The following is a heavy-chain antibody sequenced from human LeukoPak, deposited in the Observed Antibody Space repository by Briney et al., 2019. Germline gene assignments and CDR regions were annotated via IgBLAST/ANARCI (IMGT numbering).Heavy chain of an antibody. CDR1: GGSISSYY. CDR2: IYTSGST. Sequence: SETLSLTCTVSGGSISSYYWSWIRQPPGKGLEWIGYIYTSGSTNYNPSLKSRCTISVDTSKNQFSLKLSSVTAADTAVYYCARHPTPRFLEWLPLYYYMDVWGKGTTVTVSS. J-gene: IGHJ6*03. D-gene: IGHD3-3*01. CDR3: ARHPTPRFLEWLPLYYYMDV. V-gene: IGHV4-4*09.